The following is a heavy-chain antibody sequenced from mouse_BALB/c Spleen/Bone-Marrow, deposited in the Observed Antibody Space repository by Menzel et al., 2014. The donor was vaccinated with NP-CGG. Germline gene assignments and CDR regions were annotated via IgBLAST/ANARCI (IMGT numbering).Heavy chain of an antibody. D-gene: IGHD2-14*01. CDR2: IWSEGST. CDR3: ARHRYDVGAMDY. V-gene: IGHV2-6-1*01. J-gene: IGHJ4*01. CDR1: GFSLXSYG. Sequence: VHLVESGPGLVAPSQSLSITCTISGFSLXSYGVHWVRQPPGKGLEWLVVIWSEGSTTYNSVLKSRLSISKDNSKSQVFLTMNSLQTDDTAMYYCARHRYDVGAMDYWGQGTSVTVSS.